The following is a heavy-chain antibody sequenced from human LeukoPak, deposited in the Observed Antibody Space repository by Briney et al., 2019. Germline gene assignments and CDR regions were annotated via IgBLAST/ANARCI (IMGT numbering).Heavy chain of an antibody. D-gene: IGHD3-22*01. J-gene: IGHJ6*02. V-gene: IGHV1-69*01. CDR3: ARDNGSGSGYYYDYYYGMDV. CDR2: IIPIFGTA. CDR1: GGTFSSYA. Sequence: GSSVKVSCTASGGTFSSYAISWVRQAPGQGLEWMGGIIPIFGTANYAQKFQGRVTITADESTSTAYMELSSLRSEDTAVYYCARDNGSGSGYYYDYYYGMDVWGQGTTVTVSS.